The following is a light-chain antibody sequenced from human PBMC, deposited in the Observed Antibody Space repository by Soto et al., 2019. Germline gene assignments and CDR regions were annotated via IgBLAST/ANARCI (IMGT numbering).Light chain of an antibody. CDR2: LTS. Sequence: EIVLTQSPATLSAFPGDRVTLSCRASQALNTRLAWYQHKPGQAPRLLIYLTSNRAAGIPARFSGSGSGTEFTLTISSLQSEDFAVYYCQQYNNWPTFGQGTKV. CDR1: QALNTR. CDR3: QQYNNWPT. V-gene: IGKV3-15*01. J-gene: IGKJ1*01.